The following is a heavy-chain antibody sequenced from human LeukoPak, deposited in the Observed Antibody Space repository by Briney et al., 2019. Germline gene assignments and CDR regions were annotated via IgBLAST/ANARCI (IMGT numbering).Heavy chain of an antibody. Sequence: LPGGSLRLSCAASGFTFSSYAMSWVRQAPGKGLEWVSSIGGSGGSTYYADSVKGRFTISRDNAKNSLYLQMNSLRAEDTAVYYCARSSTYYYGMDVWGQGTTVTVSS. V-gene: IGHV3-23*01. CDR1: GFTFSSYA. J-gene: IGHJ6*02. CDR2: IGGSGGST. CDR3: ARSSTYYYGMDV.